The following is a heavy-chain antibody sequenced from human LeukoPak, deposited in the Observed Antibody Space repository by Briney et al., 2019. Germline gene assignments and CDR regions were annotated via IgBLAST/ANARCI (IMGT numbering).Heavy chain of an antibody. CDR1: GGSVSSSSYY. D-gene: IGHD3-22*01. V-gene: IGHV4-39*07. CDR3: ARGPAITMIVVGDAFDI. Sequence: SETLSLTCTVSGGSVSSSSYYWGWIRQPPGKGLEWIGSIYYSGSTNYNPSLKSRVTISVDTSKNQFSLKLSSVTAADTAVYYCARGPAITMIVVGDAFDIWGQGTMVTVSS. CDR2: IYYSGST. J-gene: IGHJ3*02.